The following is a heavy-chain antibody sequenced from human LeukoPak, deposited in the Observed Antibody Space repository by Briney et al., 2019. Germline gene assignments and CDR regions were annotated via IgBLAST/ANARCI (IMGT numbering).Heavy chain of an antibody. Sequence: PGGSLRLSCAASGFTFSSYEMNWVRQAPGKGLEWVSYISSSGSTIYYADSVKGRFTISRDNAKNSLYLQMNSLRAEDTAVYYCARRLGSGRHAFDIWGQGTMVTVSS. J-gene: IGHJ3*02. D-gene: IGHD3-10*01. CDR2: ISSSGSTI. CDR3: ARRLGSGRHAFDI. V-gene: IGHV3-48*03. CDR1: GFTFSSYE.